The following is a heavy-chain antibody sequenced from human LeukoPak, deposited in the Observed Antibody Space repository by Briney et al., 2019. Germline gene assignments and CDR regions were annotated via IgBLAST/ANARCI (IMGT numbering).Heavy chain of an antibody. CDR1: GFTFSSYG. CDR2: ISYDGSNK. J-gene: IGHJ6*02. CDR3: AKPYGEYGFYGMDV. Sequence: GGSLRLSCAASGFTFSSYGMHWVRQAPGKGLEWVAVISYDGSNKYYADSVKGRFTISRDNSKNTLYLQMNSLRAEDTAVYYCAKPYGEYGFYGMDVWGQGTKVTVSS. D-gene: IGHD4-17*01. V-gene: IGHV3-30*18.